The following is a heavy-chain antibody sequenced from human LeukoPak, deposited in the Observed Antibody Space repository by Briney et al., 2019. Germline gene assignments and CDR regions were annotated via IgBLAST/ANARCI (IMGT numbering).Heavy chain of an antibody. D-gene: IGHD5-18*01. V-gene: IGHV1-24*01. J-gene: IGHJ6*03. CDR1: GFTLSDLA. Sequence: ASVKVSCKVSGFTLSDLAMHWVRQVHGQGLEWVGGFDPAGGQYIYSRTLRGRVILTEDASTNTAFMELNNLRPGDTAAYYCATGVICATTTCPGYKNYYFFMDVWGEGTTVAVSS. CDR3: ATGVICATTTCPGYKNYYFFMDV. CDR2: FDPAGGQY.